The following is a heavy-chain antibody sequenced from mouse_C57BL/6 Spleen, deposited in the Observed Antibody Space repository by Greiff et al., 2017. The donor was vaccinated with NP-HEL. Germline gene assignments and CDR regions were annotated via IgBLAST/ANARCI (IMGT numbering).Heavy chain of an antibody. CDR1: GYTFTDYY. CDR2: INPNNGGT. Sequence: EVQLQQSGPELVKPGASVKISCKASGYTFTDYYMNWVKQSHGKSLEWIGDINPNNGGTSYNQKFKGKATLTVDKSSSTAYMELRSLTSEDSAVYYCARKGTGSSPWFAYWGQGTLVTVSA. D-gene: IGHD1-1*01. J-gene: IGHJ3*01. CDR3: ARKGTGSSPWFAY. V-gene: IGHV1-26*01.